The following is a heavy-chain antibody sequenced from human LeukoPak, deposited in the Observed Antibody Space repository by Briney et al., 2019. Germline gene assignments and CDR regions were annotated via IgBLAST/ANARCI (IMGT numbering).Heavy chain of an antibody. CDR3: ARHRRDYYDSSGYYYVGFDY. CDR2: IYYSGST. Sequence: KPSETLSLTCTVSGGSISSSSYYWGWIRQPPGKGLEWIGSIYYSGSTYYSPSLKSRVTISVDTSKNQFSLKLSSVTAADTAVYYCARHRRDYYDSSGYYYVGFDYWGQGTLVTVSS. CDR1: GGSISSSSYY. J-gene: IGHJ4*02. V-gene: IGHV4-39*01. D-gene: IGHD3-22*01.